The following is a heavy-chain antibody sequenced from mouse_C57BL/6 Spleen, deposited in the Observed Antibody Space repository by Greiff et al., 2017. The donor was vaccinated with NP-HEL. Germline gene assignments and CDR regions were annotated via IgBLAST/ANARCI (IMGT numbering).Heavy chain of an antibody. CDR1: GYTFTSYG. D-gene: IGHD2-3*01. CDR3: ARCLDGYYAHWYFDV. CDR2: IYPRSGNT. J-gene: IGHJ1*03. V-gene: IGHV1-81*01. Sequence: QVHVKQSGAELARPGASVKLSCKASGYTFTSYGISWVKQRTGQGLEWIGEIYPRSGNTYYNEKFKGKATLTADKSSSTAYMELRSLTSEDSAVYFCARCLDGYYAHWYFDVWGTGTTVTVSS.